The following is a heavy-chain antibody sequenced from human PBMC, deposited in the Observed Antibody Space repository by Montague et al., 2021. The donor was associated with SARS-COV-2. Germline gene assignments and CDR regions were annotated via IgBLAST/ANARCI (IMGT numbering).Heavy chain of an antibody. J-gene: IGHJ4*02. CDR2: IYWGDEK. CDR3: AHSFASFFDY. Sequence: PALVKPTQTLTLTCTFSGFSLNTPEVAVGWIRQPPGKALEWLALIYWGDEKRYGPSLQSRLTITRDTSKSQVVLTMTNMDPVDTATYFCAHSFASFFDYWGQGILVTVSS. V-gene: IGHV2-5*05. CDR1: GFSLNTPEVA. D-gene: IGHD1-26*01.